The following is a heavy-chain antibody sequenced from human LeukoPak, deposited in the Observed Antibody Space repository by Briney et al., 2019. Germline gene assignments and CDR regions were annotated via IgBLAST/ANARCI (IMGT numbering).Heavy chain of an antibody. CDR1: GYIFTGYY. CDR2: INPDSGGT. V-gene: IGHV1-2*02. Sequence: GASVKVSCKASGYIFTGYYIHWVQQAPGQGLEWMGWINPDSGGTFYAQKFQGRVTMTSDTTIDTAYMELSRLRSDDTAVYYCTRGTSGTYPVYYEIHVWGQGTTVTVSS. D-gene: IGHD3-10*01. CDR3: TRGTSGTYPVYYEIHV. J-gene: IGHJ6*02.